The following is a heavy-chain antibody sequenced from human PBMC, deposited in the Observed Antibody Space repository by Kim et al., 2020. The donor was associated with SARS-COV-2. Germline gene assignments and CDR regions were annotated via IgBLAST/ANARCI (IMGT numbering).Heavy chain of an antibody. J-gene: IGHJ4*02. CDR2: FDPEDGET. Sequence: ASVKVSCKVSGYTLTELSMHWVRQAPGKGLEWMGGFDPEDGETIYAQKFQGRVTMTEDTSTDTAYMELSRLRSEDTAVYYCATLDSSGYYKEYYFDYWGQGTLFTVSS. D-gene: IGHD3-22*01. CDR3: ATLDSSGYYKEYYFDY. V-gene: IGHV1-24*01. CDR1: GYTLTELS.